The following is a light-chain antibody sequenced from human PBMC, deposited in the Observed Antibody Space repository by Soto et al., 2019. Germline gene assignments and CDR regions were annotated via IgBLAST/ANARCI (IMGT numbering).Light chain of an antibody. CDR2: GAS. V-gene: IGKV3-20*01. Sequence: EIVLTQSPGTLSLSPGERATLSCRASQSVSSTYLAWYQQKPGQAPSLLIYGASSRVTGISDMFSGSVSGTDFILTISTLEPEDFAMYYCQQYGSSWTFGQGTKVEIK. CDR1: QSVSSTY. CDR3: QQYGSSWT. J-gene: IGKJ1*01.